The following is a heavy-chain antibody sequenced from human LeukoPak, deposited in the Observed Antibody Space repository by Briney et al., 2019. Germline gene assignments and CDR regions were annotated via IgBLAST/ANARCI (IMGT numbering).Heavy chain of an antibody. V-gene: IGHV1-46*01. CDR1: GYTFTSYY. CDR3: ARDSRIAAAGTPGYYYYYMDV. CDR2: INPSGGST. Sequence: ASVKVSCKASGYTFTSYYMHWVRQAPGQGLEWMGIINPSGGSTSYAQKFQGRVTITADESTSTAYMELSSLRSEDTAVYYCARDSRIAAAGTPGYYYYYMDVWGKGTTVTISS. J-gene: IGHJ6*03. D-gene: IGHD6-13*01.